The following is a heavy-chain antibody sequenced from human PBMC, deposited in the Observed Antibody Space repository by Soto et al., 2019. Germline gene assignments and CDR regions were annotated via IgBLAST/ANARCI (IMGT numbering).Heavy chain of an antibody. Sequence: PSETLSLTCAVYGGCFSGYYWTWIRQPPGTGLEWIGEINHSGSTNYNPSLKSRVTISVDTSKNQFSLKLTSVTAADTAVYYCARDKITSDFDYWCQENLLTVSS. V-gene: IGHV4-34*01. J-gene: IGHJ4*02. CDR2: INHSGST. CDR3: ARDKITSDFDY. D-gene: IGHD3-10*01. CDR1: GGCFSGYY.